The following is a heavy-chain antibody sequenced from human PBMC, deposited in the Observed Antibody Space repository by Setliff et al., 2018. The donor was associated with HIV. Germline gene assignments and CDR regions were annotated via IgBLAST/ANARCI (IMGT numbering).Heavy chain of an antibody. CDR2: ISSSGSTI. D-gene: IGHD1-1*01. J-gene: IGHJ4*02. CDR1: GFTFSSYE. Sequence: GGSLRLSCAASGFTFSSYEMNWVRQAPGKGLEWVSYISSSGSTIYYADSVKGRFTISRDNAKNSLFLQMNSLRAEDTAVYYCARGLDYYFDYWGQGTLGTVSS. CDR3: ARGLDYYFDY. V-gene: IGHV3-48*03.